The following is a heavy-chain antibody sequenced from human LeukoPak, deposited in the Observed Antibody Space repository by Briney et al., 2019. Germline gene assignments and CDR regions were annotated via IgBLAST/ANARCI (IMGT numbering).Heavy chain of an antibody. D-gene: IGHD3-10*01. CDR1: GFTFSSYA. Sequence: GGSLRLSCAASGFTFSSYAMTWVRQAPGKGLEWISYISDRSSTIFYADSVKGRFTISRDNARNSLYLQMNSLRGEDTAVYYCARDWRGYNIGEDYWGQGTLVTVSS. J-gene: IGHJ4*02. V-gene: IGHV3-48*01. CDR2: ISDRSSTI. CDR3: ARDWRGYNIGEDY.